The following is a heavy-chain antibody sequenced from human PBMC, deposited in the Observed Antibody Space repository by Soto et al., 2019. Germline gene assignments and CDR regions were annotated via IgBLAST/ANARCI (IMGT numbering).Heavy chain of an antibody. Sequence: GGSLRLSCSASGFTFSSYGMHWVRRAPGKGLEYVSGINSWGSTHYADSVKGRITISRDNSKNTLYLQMSSLRVEDTAVYYCVKDRLFQFDYWGQGTLVTVSS. CDR1: GFTFSSYG. CDR2: INSWGST. CDR3: VKDRLFQFDY. D-gene: IGHD3-22*01. V-gene: IGHV3-64D*08. J-gene: IGHJ4*02.